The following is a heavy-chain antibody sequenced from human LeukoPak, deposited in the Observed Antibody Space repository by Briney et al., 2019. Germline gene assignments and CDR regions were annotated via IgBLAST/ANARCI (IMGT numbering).Heavy chain of an antibody. CDR2: IYYSGST. Sequence: SETLSLTCTVSGDSISRYYWSWIRQPRGKGLEWIGYIYYSGSTNYNPSLKSRVTISVDTSKKQFSLKLSSVTAADTAVYYCARRGDSSGWSVIDYWGQGTLVTVSS. CDR3: ARRGDSSGWSVIDY. V-gene: IGHV4-59*08. D-gene: IGHD6-19*01. CDR1: GDSISRYY. J-gene: IGHJ4*02.